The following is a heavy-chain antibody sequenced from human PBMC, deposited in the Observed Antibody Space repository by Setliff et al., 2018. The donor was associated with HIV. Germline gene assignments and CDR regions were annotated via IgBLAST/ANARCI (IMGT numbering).Heavy chain of an antibody. Sequence: SETLSLTCTVSGASISSHNYYWGWIRQSPGKGLEWIASIRSSGDTYYNPSLQSRVIISVDTSNNQISLKLTSVTAADTAVYYCARDGRAAMVPFDPWGQGTLVTVSS. CDR3: ARDGRAAMVPFDP. J-gene: IGHJ5*02. V-gene: IGHV4-39*07. CDR2: IRSSGDT. CDR1: GASISSHNYY. D-gene: IGHD5-18*01.